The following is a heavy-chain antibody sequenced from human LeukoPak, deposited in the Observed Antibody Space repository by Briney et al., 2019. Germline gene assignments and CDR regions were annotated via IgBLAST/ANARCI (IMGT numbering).Heavy chain of an antibody. Sequence: SETLSLTCAVSGGSISSSNWWSWVRQPPGKGLEWIGEIYHSGSTNYNPSLKSRVTISVDKSKNQFSLKLSSVTAADTAVYYCARGHCGGDCYSYAFDIWGQGTMVTVSS. D-gene: IGHD2-21*02. V-gene: IGHV4-4*02. CDR2: IYHSGST. CDR3: ARGHCGGDCYSYAFDI. CDR1: GGSISSSNW. J-gene: IGHJ3*02.